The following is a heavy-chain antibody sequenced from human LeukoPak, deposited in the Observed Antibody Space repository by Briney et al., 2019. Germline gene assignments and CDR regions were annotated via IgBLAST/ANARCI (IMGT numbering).Heavy chain of an antibody. V-gene: IGHV3-11*01. CDR1: GFTLSDYY. Sequence: GGSLRLSCADSGFTLSDYYMSWIRQAPGKGLEWVSYISSSGSTIYYADSVKGRFTISRDNAKNSLYPQMNSLRAEDTAVYYCARGSCTNGVCYGGFDYWGQGTLVTVSS. J-gene: IGHJ4*02. CDR2: ISSSGSTI. D-gene: IGHD2-8*01. CDR3: ARGSCTNGVCYGGFDY.